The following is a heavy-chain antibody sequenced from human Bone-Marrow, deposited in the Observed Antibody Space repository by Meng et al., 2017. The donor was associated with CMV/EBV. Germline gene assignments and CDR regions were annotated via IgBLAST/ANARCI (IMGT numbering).Heavy chain of an antibody. V-gene: IGHV4-34*01. CDR2: INHSGST. J-gene: IGHJ4*02. Sequence: SETLSLTCAVYGGSFSGYYWSWIRQPPGKGLEWIGEINHSGSTNYNPSLKSRVTISVDTSKNQFSLKLSSVTAADTAVYYCARDGSPNLPIDYWGQGTRVTVSS. CDR1: GGSFSGYY. D-gene: IGHD1-1*01. CDR3: ARDGSPNLPIDY.